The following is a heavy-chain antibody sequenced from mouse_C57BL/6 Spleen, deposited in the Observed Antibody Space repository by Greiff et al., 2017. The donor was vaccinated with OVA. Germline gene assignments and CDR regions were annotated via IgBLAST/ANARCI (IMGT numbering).Heavy chain of an antibody. CDR1: GYTFTSYW. Sequence: VQLQQSGAELAKPGASVKLSCTASGYTFTSYWMHWVKQRPGQGLEWIGYINPSSGYTKYNQKFQGKATLTADKSSSTAYMQLRSLTYEDSAVYYCARAGDYSNCYWYCDVWGTGTTVTVSS. CDR2: INPSSGYT. J-gene: IGHJ1*03. CDR3: ARAGDYSNCYWYCDV. V-gene: IGHV1-7*01. D-gene: IGHD2-5*01.